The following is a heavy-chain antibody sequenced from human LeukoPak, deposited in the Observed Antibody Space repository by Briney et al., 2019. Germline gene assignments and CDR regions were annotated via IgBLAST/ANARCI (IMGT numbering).Heavy chain of an antibody. CDR3: ARISGWYCDY. V-gene: IGHV3-48*03. D-gene: IGHD6-19*01. CDR1: GFTFSSYE. CDR2: ISSRGGTI. J-gene: IGHJ4*02. Sequence: GGSLRLSCAASGFTFSSYEMNGGRQAPGEGGEWISYISSRGGTIKYADSVKGRFTISRDNAKNSLYLQMNSLRAEDTAVYYCARISGWYCDYWGQGTLVTVSS.